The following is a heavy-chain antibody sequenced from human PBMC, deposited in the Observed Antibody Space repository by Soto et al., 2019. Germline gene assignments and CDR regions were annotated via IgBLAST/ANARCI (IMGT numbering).Heavy chain of an antibody. Sequence: GESLKISCRGSGYSFTSYWIGWVRQMPGKGLEWMGIIYPGDSDTRYSPSFQGQVTISADKSISTAYLQWSSLKASDTAMYYCARHGVAALTDYYYYYGMDVWGQGTTVTVSS. D-gene: IGHD6-6*01. J-gene: IGHJ6*02. CDR2: IYPGDSDT. CDR1: GYSFTSYW. CDR3: ARHGVAALTDYYYYYGMDV. V-gene: IGHV5-51*01.